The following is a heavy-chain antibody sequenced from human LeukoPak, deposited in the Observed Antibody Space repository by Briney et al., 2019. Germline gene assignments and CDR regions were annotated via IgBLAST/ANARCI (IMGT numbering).Heavy chain of an antibody. CDR3: RRGHWDDHA. CDR2: VTKDGGET. D-gene: IGHD7-27*01. CDR1: GYTFTDYW. Sequence: GGSLRLSCAGSGYTFTDYWMHWVHQAPGKGLEWVASVTKDGGETYYVDSAKGRFTISRDNAKNSVHLQMSSLRDQDTAVYWCRRGHWDDHAWGQGTLVTVSS. J-gene: IGHJ5*02. V-gene: IGHV3-7*01.